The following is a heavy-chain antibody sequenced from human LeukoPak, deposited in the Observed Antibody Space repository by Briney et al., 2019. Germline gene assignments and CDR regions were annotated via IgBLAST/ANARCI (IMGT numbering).Heavy chain of an antibody. V-gene: IGHV1-24*01. CDR2: FDPEDGET. D-gene: IGHD5-24*01. J-gene: IGHJ4*02. Sequence: ASVKVSCKVSGYTLTELSMHWVRQAPRKGLEWMGGFDPEDGETIYAQKFQGRVTMTEDTSTDTAYMELSSLRSEDTAVYYCASPLATINGFDYWGQGTLVTVSS. CDR1: GYTLTELS. CDR3: ASPLATINGFDY.